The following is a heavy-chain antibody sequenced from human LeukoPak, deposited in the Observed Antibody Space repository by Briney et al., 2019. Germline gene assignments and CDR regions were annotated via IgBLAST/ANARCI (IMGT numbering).Heavy chain of an antibody. CDR1: GFIVSSNY. D-gene: IGHD3-9*01. CDR3: ASGSNSGYNY. J-gene: IGHJ4*02. V-gene: IGHV3-53*01. Sequence: AGVSLRLSCAASGFIVSSNYVNWVRQAPGKGLEWVSVIYSGGSTYYADSVKGRFTISRDNSDNTVYLQMNSLTADDTAVYYCASGSNSGYNYWGQGTLVTVSS. CDR2: IYSGGST.